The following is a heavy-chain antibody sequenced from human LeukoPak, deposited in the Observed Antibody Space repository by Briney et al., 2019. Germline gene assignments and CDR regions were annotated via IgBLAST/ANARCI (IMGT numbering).Heavy chain of an antibody. Sequence: SETLSLTCAVYGGSFSGYYWSWIRQPPGKGLEWIGEINHSGSTNYNPSLKSRVTISVDTSKNQFSLELSSVTAADTAVYYCARPRGYDYDCWGQGTLVTVSS. CDR3: ARPRGYDYDC. CDR1: GGSFSGYY. D-gene: IGHD5-12*01. J-gene: IGHJ4*02. CDR2: INHSGST. V-gene: IGHV4-34*01.